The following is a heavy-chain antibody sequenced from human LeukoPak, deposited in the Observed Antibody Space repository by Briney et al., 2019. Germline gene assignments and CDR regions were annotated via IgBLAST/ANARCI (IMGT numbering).Heavy chain of an antibody. D-gene: IGHD5-24*01. CDR2: IYHSGST. Sequence: SGTLSLTCAVSGYSISSGYYWGWIRQPPGKGLEWIGSIYHSGSTYYNPSLKSRVPISVDTSKNQFSLKLSSVTAADTAVYYCARLQSWFDPWGQGTLVTVSS. CDR3: ARLQSWFDP. J-gene: IGHJ5*02. V-gene: IGHV4-38-2*01. CDR1: GYSISSGYY.